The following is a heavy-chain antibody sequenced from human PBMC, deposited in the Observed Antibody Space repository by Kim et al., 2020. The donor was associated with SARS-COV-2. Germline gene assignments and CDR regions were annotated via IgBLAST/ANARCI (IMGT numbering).Heavy chain of an antibody. CDR1: GGSFSGYY. J-gene: IGHJ4*02. V-gene: IGHV4-34*01. Sequence: SETLSLTCAVYGGSFSGYYWSWIRQPPGKGLEWIGEINHSGSTNYNPSLKSRVTISVDTSKNQFSLELSSVTAADTAVYYCARGRSGGNVFDYWGQGTLVPVPS. CDR2: INHSGST. D-gene: IGHD2-15*01. CDR3: ARGRSGGNVFDY.